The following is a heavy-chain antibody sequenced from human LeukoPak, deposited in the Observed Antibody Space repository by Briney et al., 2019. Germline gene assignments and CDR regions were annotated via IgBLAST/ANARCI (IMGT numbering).Heavy chain of an antibody. Sequence: GGSLRLSCAASGFVVSSNYLAWVRQAPGEGLEWVSFMYSDNNIYYADSVKGRFTISRDNSKNTFYLQMNSLRVEDTAIYYCARGILGLIPIDYWGQGTLVPVSS. CDR2: MYSDNNI. CDR1: GFVVSSNY. J-gene: IGHJ4*02. V-gene: IGHV3-53*01. CDR3: ARGILGLIPIDY. D-gene: IGHD1-26*01.